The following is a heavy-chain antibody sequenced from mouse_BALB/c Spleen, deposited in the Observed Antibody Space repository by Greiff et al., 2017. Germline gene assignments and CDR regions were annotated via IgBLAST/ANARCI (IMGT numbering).Heavy chain of an antibody. CDR1: GFSLTSYD. Sequence: VQLQQSGPGLVAPSQSLSITCTVSGFSLTSYDISWIRQPPGKGLEWLGVIWTGGGTNYNSAFMSRLSISKDNSKSQVFLKMNSLQTDDTAIYYCVRGVTTATGYFDYWGQGTTLTVSS. CDR2: IWTGGGT. V-gene: IGHV2-9-2*01. CDR3: VRGVTTATGYFDY. D-gene: IGHD1-2*01. J-gene: IGHJ2*01.